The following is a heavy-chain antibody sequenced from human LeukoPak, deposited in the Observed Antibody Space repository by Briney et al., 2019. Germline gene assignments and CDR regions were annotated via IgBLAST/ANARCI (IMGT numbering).Heavy chain of an antibody. CDR3: ARDLAYSSSPAF. J-gene: IGHJ4*02. V-gene: IGHV1-2*06. CDR2: INPNSGGT. Sequence: ASVKVSCKASAYAFTGYYMHWIRHAPGQGLEWMGRINPNSGGTNYAQKFQGRVTMTRDTSISTAYMDLSRLRSDDTAVYYYARDLAYSSSPAFWGQGTLVTVSS. D-gene: IGHD6-13*01. CDR1: AYAFTGYY.